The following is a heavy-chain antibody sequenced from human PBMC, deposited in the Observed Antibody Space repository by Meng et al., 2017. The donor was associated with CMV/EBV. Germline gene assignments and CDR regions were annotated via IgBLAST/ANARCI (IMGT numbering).Heavy chain of an antibody. J-gene: IGHJ6*02. Sequence: GESLKISCAASGFTFSSYSMNWVRQAPGKGLEWVSYISSSSSTIYYADSVKGRFTISRDNAKNSLYLQMNSLRAEDTAVYYCARVYPTIFGVVRSMDVWGQGTTVTVSS. CDR1: GFTFSSYS. CDR2: ISSSSSTI. V-gene: IGHV3-48*04. CDR3: ARVYPTIFGVVRSMDV. D-gene: IGHD3-3*01.